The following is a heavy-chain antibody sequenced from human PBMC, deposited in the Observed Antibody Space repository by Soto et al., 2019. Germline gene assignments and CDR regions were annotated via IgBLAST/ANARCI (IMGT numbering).Heavy chain of an antibody. J-gene: IGHJ3*02. CDR2: IKSKTDGGTI. Sequence: QLVVSGGGLVKPGGSLRLSCAASGFTFSHAWMNWVRQAPGKGLEWVGRIKSKTDGGTIDYAAPVKGRFTISRDDSENTLYLQMNSLKTEDTAVYYCTAAYRDYVGSAVDIWGRGTMVTVSS. CDR3: TAAYRDYVGSAVDI. CDR1: GFTFSHAW. V-gene: IGHV3-15*07. D-gene: IGHD4-17*01.